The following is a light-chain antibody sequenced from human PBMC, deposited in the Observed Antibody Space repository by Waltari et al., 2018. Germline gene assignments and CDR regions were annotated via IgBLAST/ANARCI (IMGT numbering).Light chain of an antibody. CDR3: QVWDSSSDRHWV. CDR1: NIGSKS. Sequence: SYVLTQPPSVSVAPGQTARITCGGNNIGSKSVHWYQQKPGQARVLVVYDDSDRPSGIPGRFSGSNSGNTATLTISRVEAGDEADYYCQVWDSSSDRHWVFGGGTKLTVL. J-gene: IGLJ3*02. V-gene: IGLV3-21*02. CDR2: DDS.